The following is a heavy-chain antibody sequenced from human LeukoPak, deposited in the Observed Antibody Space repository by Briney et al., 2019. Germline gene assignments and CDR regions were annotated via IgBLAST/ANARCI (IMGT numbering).Heavy chain of an antibody. V-gene: IGHV4-34*01. CDR2: INHSGST. J-gene: IGHJ4*02. CDR1: GGSFSGYY. CDR3: ARGLGYDFWSGYYSDYFDY. D-gene: IGHD3-3*01. Sequence: PSETLSLTCAVYGGSFSGYYWSWIRQPPGKGLEWIGEINHSGSTNYNPSLKSRVTISVDTSKNQFSLKLSSVTAADTAVYYCARGLGYDFWSGYYSDYFDYWGQGTLVTVSS.